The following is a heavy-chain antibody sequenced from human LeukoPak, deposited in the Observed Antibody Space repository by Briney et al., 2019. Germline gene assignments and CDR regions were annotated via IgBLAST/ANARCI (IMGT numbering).Heavy chain of an antibody. V-gene: IGHV4-59*08. CDR2: IYYSGST. D-gene: IGHD6-19*01. CDR1: GGSMSPYH. J-gene: IGHJ4*02. Sequence: SETLSLTCTVSGGSMSPYHWGWIRQPPGKGLEWTGYIYYSGSTNYNPSLNSRVTISVDTSKNQFSLRLSSVTAADTDIYYCARAVSGRFDYWGQGTLVTVSS. CDR3: ARAVSGRFDY.